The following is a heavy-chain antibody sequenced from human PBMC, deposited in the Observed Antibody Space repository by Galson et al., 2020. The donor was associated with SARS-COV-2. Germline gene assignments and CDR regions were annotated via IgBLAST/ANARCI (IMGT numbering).Heavy chain of an antibody. CDR1: GYTLTELS. Sequence: ASVKVSCKVSGYTLTELSMHWVRQAPGKGLEWMGGFDPEDGETIYAQKFQGRVTMTEDTSTATAYMELSSLRSEDTAVYYCAKATPITMTGWFDPWGQGTLVTVSS. CDR3: AKATPITMTGWFDP. J-gene: IGHJ5*02. CDR2: FDPEDGET. D-gene: IGHD3-22*01. V-gene: IGHV1-24*01.